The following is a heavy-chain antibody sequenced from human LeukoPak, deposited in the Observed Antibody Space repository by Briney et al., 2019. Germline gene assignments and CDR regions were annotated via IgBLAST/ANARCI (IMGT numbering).Heavy chain of an antibody. CDR1: GFTFSSYE. CDR3: ASKYSSSWFNYYYYMDV. J-gene: IGHJ6*03. Sequence: GGSLRLSCAASGFTFSSYEMNWVRQAPGKGLEWVSYISSSGSTIYYADSVKGRFTISRDNAKNSLYLQMNSLRAEDTAVYYCASKYSSSWFNYYYYMDVWGKGTTVTISS. D-gene: IGHD6-13*01. V-gene: IGHV3-48*03. CDR2: ISSSGSTI.